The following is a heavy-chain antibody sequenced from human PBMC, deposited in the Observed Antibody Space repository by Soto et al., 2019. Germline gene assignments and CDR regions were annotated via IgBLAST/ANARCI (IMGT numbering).Heavy chain of an antibody. CDR1: GYTFTSDD. D-gene: IGHD3-22*01. V-gene: IGHV1-46*03. J-gene: IGHJ4*02. CDR3: ARDYYESSGYPY. Sequence: ASVKVSCKASGYTFTSDDMHWVRQAPGQGLEWMGLLKPRSGSTTYAQKFQGRVTMTRDTSTSTVYMELSSLRSEDTAFYYCARDYYESSGYPYWGQGTLVTVSS. CDR2: LKPRSGST.